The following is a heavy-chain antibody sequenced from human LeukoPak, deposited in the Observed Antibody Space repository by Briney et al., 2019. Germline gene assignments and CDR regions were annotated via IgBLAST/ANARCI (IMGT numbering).Heavy chain of an antibody. D-gene: IGHD1-1*01. CDR3: ARGGTGRPYAFDI. CDR1: GYTFTSYD. V-gene: IGHV1-8*01. J-gene: IGHJ3*02. CDR2: MNPNSGNT. Sequence: GPSVKVSCKVSGYTFTSYDINWVGQATGQGLEWMGWMNPNSGNTGYAQKFQGRVTITTDESTSTAYMELSSLRSEDTAVYYCARGGTGRPYAFDIWGQGTMVTVSS.